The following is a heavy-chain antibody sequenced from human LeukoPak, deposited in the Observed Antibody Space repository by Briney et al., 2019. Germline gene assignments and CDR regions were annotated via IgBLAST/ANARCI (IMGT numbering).Heavy chain of an antibody. CDR2: TAGSGISK. J-gene: IGHJ4*02. Sequence: GGSLRLSCVASGFTFYNYAMSWVRQAPGRGLEWASSTAGSGISKDYADSVKGRFTISRDNSKNTLYLQMNSLRAEDTAVYYCAKVFKWLRRYYFDYWGQGTLVTVSS. V-gene: IGHV3-23*01. D-gene: IGHD5-12*01. CDR1: GFTFYNYA. CDR3: AKVFKWLRRYYFDY.